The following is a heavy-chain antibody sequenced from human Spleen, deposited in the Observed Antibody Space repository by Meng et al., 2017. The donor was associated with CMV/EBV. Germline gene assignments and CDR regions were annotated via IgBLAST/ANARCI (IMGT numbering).Heavy chain of an antibody. D-gene: IGHD2-2*01. J-gene: IGHJ6*02. V-gene: IGHV3-48*03. Sequence: GGSLRLSCAASGFTFSSYEMNWVRQAPGKGLEWVSYISSSGSTIYYADSVKGRFTISRDNAKNSLYLQMNSLRAEDTAVYYCAKDAGYCSSTSCYYYYYYGMDVWGQGTTVTVSS. CDR3: AKDAGYCSSTSCYYYYYYGMDV. CDR1: GFTFSSYE. CDR2: ISSSGSTI.